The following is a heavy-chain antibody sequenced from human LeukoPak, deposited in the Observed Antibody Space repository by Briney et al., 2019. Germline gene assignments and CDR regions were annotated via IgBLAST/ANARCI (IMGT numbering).Heavy chain of an antibody. Sequence: GGSLRLSCAASGFTFDDYAMHWVRHAPGKGLEWVSGISWNSGSIGYADSVKGRFTISRDNAKNSLYLQMNSLRAEDTALYYCAKTHYDSSGYYFDYWGQGTLVTVSS. CDR1: GFTFDDYA. CDR3: AKTHYDSSGYYFDY. D-gene: IGHD3-22*01. CDR2: ISWNSGSI. J-gene: IGHJ4*02. V-gene: IGHV3-9*01.